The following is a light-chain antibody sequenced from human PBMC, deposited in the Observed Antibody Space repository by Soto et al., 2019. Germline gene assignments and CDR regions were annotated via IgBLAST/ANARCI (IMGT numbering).Light chain of an antibody. CDR2: DNT. Sequence: QSVLTQPPSVSAAPGQNVSISCSGSSSDIGNNFVSWYQQFPGRAPKLLIYDNTERPSGIPDRFSGSKSGTSATLGITGLQTGYEATYYCAAWDDSLTGPVFGTGTKVTVL. J-gene: IGLJ1*01. CDR1: SSDIGNNF. V-gene: IGLV1-51*01. CDR3: AAWDDSLTGPV.